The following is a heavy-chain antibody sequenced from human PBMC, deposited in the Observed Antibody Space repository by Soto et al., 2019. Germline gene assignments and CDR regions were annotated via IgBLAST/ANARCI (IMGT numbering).Heavy chain of an antibody. CDR2: ISYDGSNK. CDR1: GFTFSSYA. CDR3: ARDKSDFWSGYYWAARGRMYYYGMDV. Sequence: AGGSLRLSCAASGFTFSSYAMHWVRQAPGKGLEWVAVISYDGSNKYYADSVKGRFTISRDNSKNTLYLQMNSLRAEDTAVYYCARDKSDFWSGYYWAARGRMYYYGMDVWGQGTTVTVSS. D-gene: IGHD3-3*01. J-gene: IGHJ6*02. V-gene: IGHV3-30-3*01.